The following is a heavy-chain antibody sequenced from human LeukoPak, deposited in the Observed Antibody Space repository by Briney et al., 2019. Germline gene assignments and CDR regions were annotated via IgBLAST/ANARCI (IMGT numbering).Heavy chain of an antibody. D-gene: IGHD2-2*01. CDR3: XXXXXXVAQLGYYYYYMDV. CDR1: GGSISSGSYY. V-gene: IGHV4-61*02. CDR2: IYTSGST. Sequence: SETPSLTCTVSGGSISSGSYYWSWIRQPAGKGLEWIGRIYTSGSTNYNPSLKSRVTISVDTSKNQFSLKLSSVAAADTAVYYXXXXXXXVAQLGYYYYYMDVWGKGTTVTISS. J-gene: IGHJ6*03.